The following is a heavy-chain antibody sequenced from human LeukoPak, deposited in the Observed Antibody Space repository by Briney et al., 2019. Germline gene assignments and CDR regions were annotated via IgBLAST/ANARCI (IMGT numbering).Heavy chain of an antibody. CDR1: GYTFTGYY. D-gene: IGHD2-2*01. J-gene: IGHJ6*03. Sequence: GASVKVSCKASGYTFTGYYMHWVRQAPGQGLEWMGWINPNSGGTNYAEKFQGRVTMTRDTSISTAYMELSRLRSDDTTVYYCARQILGYCSSTSCYEYYYYMDVWGKETTVTVSS. CDR2: INPNSGGT. V-gene: IGHV1-2*02. CDR3: ARQILGYCSSTSCYEYYYYMDV.